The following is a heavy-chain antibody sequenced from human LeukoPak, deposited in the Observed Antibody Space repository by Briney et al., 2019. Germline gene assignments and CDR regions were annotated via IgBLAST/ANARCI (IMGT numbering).Heavy chain of an antibody. CDR3: ARVQTGGVTRKPVDY. Sequence: PGGSLRLSCAASGFTFSSYAMHWVRQAPGKGLEWVAVISYDGSNKYYADSVKGRFTISRDNSKNTLYLQMNSLRAEDTAVYYCARVQTGGVTRKPVDYWGQGTLVTVSS. CDR2: ISYDGSNK. D-gene: IGHD1-14*01. J-gene: IGHJ4*02. V-gene: IGHV3-30-3*01. CDR1: GFTFSSYA.